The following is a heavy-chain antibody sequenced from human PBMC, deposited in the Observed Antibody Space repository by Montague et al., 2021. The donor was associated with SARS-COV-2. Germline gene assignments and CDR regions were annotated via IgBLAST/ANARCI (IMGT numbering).Heavy chain of an antibody. D-gene: IGHD3-10*01. CDR3: AKNTISAFDYYYYGMSV. CDR1: DSSFSSGNSN. J-gene: IGHJ6*02. Sequence: SETLSLTCTVSDSSFSSGNSNWNWIRQPPGKGLEWVGYIYYSGSANYNPSLKSRVSISMDTSKNQFSLRLISVTAADTAVYYCAKNTISAFDYYYYGMSVWGQGATVTVSS. V-gene: IGHV4-61*01. CDR2: IYYSGSA.